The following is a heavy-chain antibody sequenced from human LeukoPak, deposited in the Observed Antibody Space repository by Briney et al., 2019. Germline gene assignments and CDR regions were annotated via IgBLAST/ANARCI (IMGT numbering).Heavy chain of an antibody. V-gene: IGHV3-53*01. CDR3: ARGHIAVAGHYGAGPSDS. CDR1: GFTVSSSY. Sequence: RTGGSLRLSCAAPGFTVSSSYVSWVRQAPGKGLEWVSMLYSGGTTYYADSVKGRFTISRDNSKNSLYLQMNSLRAEDTAVYYCARGHIAVAGHYGAGPSDSWGQGTLVTVSS. CDR2: LYSGGTT. J-gene: IGHJ4*02. D-gene: IGHD6-19*01.